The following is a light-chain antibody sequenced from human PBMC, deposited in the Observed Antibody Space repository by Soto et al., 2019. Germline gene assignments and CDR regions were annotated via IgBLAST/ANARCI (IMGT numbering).Light chain of an antibody. V-gene: IGKV4-1*01. CDR2: WAS. CDR1: RSVMFSSNSKNA. J-gene: IGKJ4*01. Sequence: DIVMTQSPDSLDVSLGERATINCKSSRSVMFSSNSKNALAWYQQRPGQPPKLLFYWASTRESGVPDRFSGSGSWTDFTLTISALQAEDVAVYYCQQYFVTPPTFGGGTKVEIK. CDR3: QQYFVTPPT.